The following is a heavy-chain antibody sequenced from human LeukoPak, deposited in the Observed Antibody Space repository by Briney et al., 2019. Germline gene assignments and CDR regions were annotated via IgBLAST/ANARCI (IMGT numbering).Heavy chain of an antibody. D-gene: IGHD4-17*01. CDR2: IYSADRT. CDR3: ARAQGAVTLRFDP. J-gene: IGHJ5*02. CDR1: GFTVSSDY. Sequence: PAGSLRLSCAASGFTVSSDYMSWVRQAPGKGLEWVSVIYSADRTYYADSVKGRFTISRDTSKNTLHLQMNSLRVEDTAVYYCARAQGAVTLRFDPWGQGTLVADSS. V-gene: IGHV3-53*01.